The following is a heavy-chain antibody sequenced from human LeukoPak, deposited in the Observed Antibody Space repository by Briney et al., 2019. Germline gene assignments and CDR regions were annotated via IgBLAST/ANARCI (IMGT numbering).Heavy chain of an antibody. CDR1: GGSISSYY. D-gene: IGHD3-10*01. Sequence: SETLSLTCTVSGGSISSYYWSWIRQPPGKGLEWIGSIYYSGSTYYNPSLKSRVTISVDTSKNQFSLKLSSVTAADTAVYYCARDRGTEGFDYWGQGTLVTVSS. V-gene: IGHV4-59*12. J-gene: IGHJ4*02. CDR2: IYYSGST. CDR3: ARDRGTEGFDY.